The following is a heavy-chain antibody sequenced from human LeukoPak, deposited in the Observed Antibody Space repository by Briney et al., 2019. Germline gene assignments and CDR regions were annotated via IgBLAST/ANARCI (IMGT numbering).Heavy chain of an antibody. CDR2: IYPGDSDT. CDR3: ARPGSTIKSPFDY. D-gene: IGHD5/OR15-5a*01. V-gene: IGHV5-51*01. CDR1: GYSFTSYW. J-gene: IGHJ4*02. Sequence: GESLKISCKGSGYSFTSYWIGWVRQTPGKGLEWMGIIYPGDSDTRYSPSFQGQVTISADKSISTAYLQWSSLKASDTAMYYCARPGSTIKSPFDYWGQGTLVTVSS.